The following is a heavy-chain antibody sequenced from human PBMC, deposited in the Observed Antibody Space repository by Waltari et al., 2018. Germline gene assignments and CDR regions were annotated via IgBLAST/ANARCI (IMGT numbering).Heavy chain of an antibody. CDR2: IYPGDSDT. J-gene: IGHJ5*02. CDR3: ATRPFQQLYGFDP. D-gene: IGHD6-13*01. Sequence: EVQLVQSGAEVKKPGESLKISCKGSGYSFTSYWIGWVRQMPGKGLEWMGIIYPGDSDTRYSPSFQGKVTISADKSISTAYRQWSSLKAADTAMYYCATRPFQQLYGFDPWGQGTLVTVSS. CDR1: GYSFTSYW. V-gene: IGHV5-51*03.